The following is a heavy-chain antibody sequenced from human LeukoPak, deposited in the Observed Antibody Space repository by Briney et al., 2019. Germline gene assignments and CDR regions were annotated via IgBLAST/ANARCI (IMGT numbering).Heavy chain of an antibody. Sequence: GGSVRLSCAASGFTFQDNWIHWARQVPGKGLVWVSRVNRDGSDTEYADSVTGRFTVSRDNAKNTVFLQMNRVRVEDTAMYYCARDFWSGPGWLDAWGQGTLLTVSS. J-gene: IGHJ5*02. CDR3: ARDFWSGPGWLDA. V-gene: IGHV3-74*03. D-gene: IGHD3-3*01. CDR1: GFTFQDNW. CDR2: VNRDGSDT.